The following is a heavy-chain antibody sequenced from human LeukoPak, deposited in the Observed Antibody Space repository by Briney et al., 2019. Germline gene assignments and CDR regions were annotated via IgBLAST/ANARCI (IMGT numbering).Heavy chain of an antibody. Sequence: GESLKTSCKGSGYNFNNYWIGWVRQMPGKGPEWMGIIYPGDSDTRNSPSFQGQVIISDDKSISTAYLQWSSLKASDTAIYYCARLAKARKAGYNFGFDYWGQGTLVTVSS. V-gene: IGHV5-51*01. CDR2: IYPGDSDT. CDR3: ARLAKARKAGYNFGFDY. J-gene: IGHJ4*02. CDR1: GYNFNNYW. D-gene: IGHD5-24*01.